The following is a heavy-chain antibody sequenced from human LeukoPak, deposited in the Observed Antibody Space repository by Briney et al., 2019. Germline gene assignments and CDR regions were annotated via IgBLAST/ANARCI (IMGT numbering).Heavy chain of an antibody. CDR1: GGTFSSYA. CDR3: ARVGSSSWSNGYDY. J-gene: IGHJ4*02. Sequence: VASVKVSCNASGGTFSSYAISWVRQAPGQGLEWMGGIIPIFGTANYAQKFQGRVTITTDESTSTAYMELSSLRSEDTAVYYCARVGSSSWSNGYDYWGQGTLVTVSS. V-gene: IGHV1-69*05. CDR2: IIPIFGTA. D-gene: IGHD6-13*01.